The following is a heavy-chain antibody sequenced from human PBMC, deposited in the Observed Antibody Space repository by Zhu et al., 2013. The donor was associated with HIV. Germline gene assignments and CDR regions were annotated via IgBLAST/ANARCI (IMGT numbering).Heavy chain of an antibody. J-gene: IGHJ4*02. CDR3: ARDYHDSGGYRVNPRYFDS. Sequence: QVQLHESGPGLVKSSETLSLTCIVYGGSISGHYWSWIRQPPGKGLQWMGHIYYSGSSNYNPSLKSRVTMSVDTSSNQFSLKLSSVTAADTAVYYCARDYHDSGGYRVNPRYFDSWGQGNLVTVSS. V-gene: IGHV4-59*11. D-gene: IGHD3-22*01. CDR2: IYYSGSS. CDR1: GGSISGHY.